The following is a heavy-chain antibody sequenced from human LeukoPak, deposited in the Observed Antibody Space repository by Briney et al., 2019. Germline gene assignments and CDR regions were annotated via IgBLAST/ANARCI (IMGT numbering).Heavy chain of an antibody. CDR3: ARDSDFWSGYYYFDY. V-gene: IGHV4-30-4*08. CDR1: GGSISRADYY. J-gene: IGHJ4*02. D-gene: IGHD3-3*01. Sequence: PSETLSLTCTVSGGSISRADYYWSWISQHRGKGLEWIEYIYYSGRTYKNPSLNSRATISVDTSKNQFSLKLSSVTAADTAVYYCARDSDFWSGYYYFDYWGQGTLVTVSS. CDR2: IYYSGRT.